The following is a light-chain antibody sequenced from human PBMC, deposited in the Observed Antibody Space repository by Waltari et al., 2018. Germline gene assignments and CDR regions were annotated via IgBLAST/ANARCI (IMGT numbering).Light chain of an antibody. CDR3: QVWDSSRDHVV. CDR2: SDS. J-gene: IGLJ3*02. Sequence: SYVLTQPPSVSVAPGETARITCRGATIGGNSRHWYQHKPGQAPLLAIYSDSDRPSDIPARFSGSNSGNRATLTISRVEAGDEADYYCQVWDSSRDHVVFGGGTKLTVL. CDR1: TIGGNS. V-gene: IGLV3-21*04.